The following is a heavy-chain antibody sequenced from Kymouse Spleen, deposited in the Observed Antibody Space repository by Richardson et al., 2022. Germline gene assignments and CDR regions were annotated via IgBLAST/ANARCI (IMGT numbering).Heavy chain of an antibody. D-gene: IGHD6-19*01. CDR1: GFTFSSYW. CDR2: IKQDGSEK. V-gene: IGHV3-7*01. Sequence: EVQLVESGGGLVQPGGSLRLSCAASGFTFSSYWMSWVRQAPGKGLEWVANIKQDGSEKYYVDSVKGRFTISRDNAKNSLYLQMNSLRAEDTAVYYCARDRSSGWSYYYYYGMDVWGQGTTVTVSS. CDR3: ARDRSSGWSYYYYYGMDV. J-gene: IGHJ6*02.